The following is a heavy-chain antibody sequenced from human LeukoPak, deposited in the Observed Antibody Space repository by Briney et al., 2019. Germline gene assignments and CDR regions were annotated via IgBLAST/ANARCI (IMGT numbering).Heavy chain of an antibody. V-gene: IGHV1-2*02. D-gene: IGHD1-26*01. CDR1: GYTFTGYY. CDR2: INPNRGGT. J-gene: IGHJ1*01. Sequence: ASVKVSCKASGYTFTGYYMHWVRQAPGQGLEWMGWINPNRGGTNYAQKFQGRVTMTRDTSISTAYMELSRLRSDDTAVYYCAREVGATTVEYFQHWGQGTLVTVSS. CDR3: AREVGATTVEYFQH.